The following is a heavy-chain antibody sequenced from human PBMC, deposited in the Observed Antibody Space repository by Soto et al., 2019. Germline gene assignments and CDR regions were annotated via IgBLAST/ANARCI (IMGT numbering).Heavy chain of an antibody. CDR1: GFTFSSYA. V-gene: IGHV3-23*01. CDR2: ISGSGDST. Sequence: GGSLRLSCAASGFTFSSYAMSWVRQAPRKGLEWVPAISGSGDSTYYADSVKGRFTISRDNSKNTLYLQMNSLRAEDTAVYYCAKTKTPYYYGMDVWGQGTTVTVSS. D-gene: IGHD2-15*01. J-gene: IGHJ6*02. CDR3: AKTKTPYYYGMDV.